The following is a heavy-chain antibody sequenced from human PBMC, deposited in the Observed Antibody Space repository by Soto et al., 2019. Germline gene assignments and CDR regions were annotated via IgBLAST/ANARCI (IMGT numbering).Heavy chain of an antibody. CDR2: IYYSGST. Sequence: SETLSLTCTVSGGSISSGGYYWSWIRQHPGKGLEWIGYIYYSGSTYYNPSLKSRVTISVDTSKNQFSLKLSSVTAVDTAVYYCACWKGFWSGYYRFDPWGQGTLVTVSS. D-gene: IGHD3-3*01. J-gene: IGHJ5*02. CDR3: ACWKGFWSGYYRFDP. V-gene: IGHV4-31*03. CDR1: GGSISSGGYY.